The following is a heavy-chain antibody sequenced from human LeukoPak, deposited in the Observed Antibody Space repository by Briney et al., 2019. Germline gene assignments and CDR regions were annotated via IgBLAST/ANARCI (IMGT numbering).Heavy chain of an antibody. CDR2: ISSSGSTI. CDR1: GFTFSSYE. Sequence: PGGSLRLSCAASGFTFSSYEMDWVRQAPGKGLEWVSYISSSGSTIYYAASVNRRFNIFSDNDKNSLYLQMNSMRAAHAVVYCCAEVGMTMIGGVWGKGTTVTISS. V-gene: IGHV3-48*03. CDR3: AEVGMTMIGGV. J-gene: IGHJ6*04. D-gene: IGHD3-10*02.